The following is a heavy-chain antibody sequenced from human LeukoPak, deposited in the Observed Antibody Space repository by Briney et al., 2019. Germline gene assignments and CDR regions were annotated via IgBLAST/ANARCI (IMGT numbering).Heavy chain of an antibody. J-gene: IGHJ5*02. Sequence: SETLSLTCAVYGGSCDDYYCSWLRQPPGKGLEWIGEIHPSGIFYYNSSLVSRVTISIDTSKTQFSLRLTSVTAADTAFYYCARGRDRSKTGDLWGQGSLVTVSS. CDR3: ARGRDRSKTGDL. CDR2: IHPSGIF. V-gene: IGHV4-34*01. D-gene: IGHD5-24*01. CDR1: GGSCDDYY.